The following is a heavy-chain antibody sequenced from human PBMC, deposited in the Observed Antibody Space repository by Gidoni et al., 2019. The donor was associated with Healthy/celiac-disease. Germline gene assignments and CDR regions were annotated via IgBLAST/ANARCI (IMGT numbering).Heavy chain of an antibody. CDR1: GFTFDAYA. Sequence: EVQLVESGGGLVQPGRSLRLSCAASGFTFDAYAMHWVRQAPGKGLEWVAGISWNSGSIGYADSVKGRFTISRDNAKNSLYLQMNSLRAEDTALYYCAKDSGSNYDYFYGMDVWGQGTTVTVSS. CDR2: ISWNSGSI. D-gene: IGHD6-13*01. V-gene: IGHV3-9*01. CDR3: AKDSGSNYDYFYGMDV. J-gene: IGHJ6*02.